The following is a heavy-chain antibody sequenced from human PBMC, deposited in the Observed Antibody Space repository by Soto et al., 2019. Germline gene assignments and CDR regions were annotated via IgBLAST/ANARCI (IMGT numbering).Heavy chain of an antibody. CDR1: RFTFTTYA. V-gene: IGHV3-23*01. CDR2: VTANGGRL. Sequence: PGGSLRLSCAASRFTFTTYAITWVRQAPGKGLHRVSSVTANGGRLYYADSVKGRFTISRDGSKNTLYLQMNSLRADDTAAYYFAQHLQPEGPTLFFPPVSTPDGMEVWGEGTTVTVCS. J-gene: IGHJ6*01. D-gene: IGHD4-4*01. CDR3: AQHLQPEGPTLFFPPVSTPDGMEV.